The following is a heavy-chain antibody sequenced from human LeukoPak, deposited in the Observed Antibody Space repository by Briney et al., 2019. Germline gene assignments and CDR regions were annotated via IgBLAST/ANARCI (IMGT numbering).Heavy chain of an antibody. CDR3: ARESITGTTLDY. CDR1: GYTFTSYY. D-gene: IGHD1-20*01. V-gene: IGHV1-8*02. CDR2: MNPNSGNT. Sequence: ASVKVSCKASGYTFTSYYMHWVRQATGQGLEWMGWMNPNSGNTGYAQKFQGRVTMTRNTSISTAYMELSSLRSEDTAVYYCARESITGTTLDYWGQGTLVTVSS. J-gene: IGHJ4*02.